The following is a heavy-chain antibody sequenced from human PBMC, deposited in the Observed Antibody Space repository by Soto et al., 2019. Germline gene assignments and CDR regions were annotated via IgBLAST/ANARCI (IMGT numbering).Heavy chain of an antibody. CDR3: ARDRVTIFGVVTEISVSYYYYGMDV. J-gene: IGHJ6*02. V-gene: IGHV1-46*01. CDR2: INPSGGST. D-gene: IGHD3-3*01. Sequence: GASVKVSCKASGYTFTSYYMHWVRQAPGQGLEWMGIINPSGGSTSYAQKFQGRVTMTRDTSTSTVYMELSSLRSEDTAVYYCARDRVTIFGVVTEISVSYYYYGMDVWGQGTTVTVSS. CDR1: GYTFTSYY.